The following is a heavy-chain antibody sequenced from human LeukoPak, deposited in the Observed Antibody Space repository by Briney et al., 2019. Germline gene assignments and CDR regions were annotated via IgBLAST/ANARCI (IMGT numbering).Heavy chain of an antibody. V-gene: IGHV3-9*01. D-gene: IGHD6-19*01. CDR1: GFTFDDYA. J-gene: IGHJ1*01. Sequence: GRSLRLSCAASGFTFDDYAMHWVRQAPGKGLEWVSGISWNSGSIGYADSVKGRFTISRDNAKNSLYLQMNSLRAEDTALYYCAKGYLRQYISGWFWQHWGQGTLVTVSS. CDR2: ISWNSGSI. CDR3: AKGYLRQYISGWFWQH.